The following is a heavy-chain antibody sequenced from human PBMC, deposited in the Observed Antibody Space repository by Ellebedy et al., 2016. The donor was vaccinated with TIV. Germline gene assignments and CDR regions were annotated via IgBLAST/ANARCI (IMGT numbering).Heavy chain of an antibody. Sequence: PGGSLRLSCKGSGYSFTSYWMGWVRQMPGKGLEWMGIIYVGDSDTRYSPSFQGQVTISADKSISTAYLQWSGLKASDTAVYYCARGHYAANPLGFFDYWGQGTLITVSS. CDR1: GYSFTSYW. J-gene: IGHJ4*02. D-gene: IGHD4-23*01. V-gene: IGHV5-51*01. CDR3: ARGHYAANPLGFFDY. CDR2: IYVGDSDT.